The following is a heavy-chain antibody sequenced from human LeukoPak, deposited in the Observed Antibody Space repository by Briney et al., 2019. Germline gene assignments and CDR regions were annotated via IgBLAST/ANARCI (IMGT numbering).Heavy chain of an antibody. J-gene: IGHJ6*02. CDR3: AREGAYYDFWSRMDV. CDR2: INHSGST. V-gene: IGHV4-34*01. CDR1: GGSFSGYY. D-gene: IGHD3-3*01. Sequence: SETLSLTCAVYGGSFSGYYWSWIRQPPGKGLEWIGEINHSGSTNYNPSLKSRVTISVDTSKNQFSLKLSSVAAADTAVYYCAREGAYYDFWSRMDVWGQGTTVTVSS.